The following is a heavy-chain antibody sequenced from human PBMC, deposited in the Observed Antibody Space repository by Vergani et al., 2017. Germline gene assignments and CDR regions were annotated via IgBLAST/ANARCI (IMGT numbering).Heavy chain of an antibody. D-gene: IGHD3-22*01. CDR1: GYTFNSHS. J-gene: IGHJ4*02. CDR2: INPSGGST. V-gene: IGHV1-46*02. Sequence: QVQLVQSGAEVKKPGASGKVSCKASGYTFNSHSLHWVRQAPGQGLEWMGLINPSGGSTSYAQKFQGRVTMTTDTSTSTAYMELRSLRSDDTAVYYCTXGWYYDSIAYWAYWGQGTLVTVSS. CDR3: TXGWYYDSIAYWAY.